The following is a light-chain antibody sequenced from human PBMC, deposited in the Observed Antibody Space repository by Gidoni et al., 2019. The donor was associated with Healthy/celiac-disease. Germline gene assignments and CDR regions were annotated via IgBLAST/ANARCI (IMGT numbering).Light chain of an antibody. CDR3: CSYAGSSTYV. Sequence: QSALTQPAPVSGSPGQSITISCTGTSSDVGSYNLVSWYHQHPGKAPKLMIYEVSKRPSGVSNRFSGSKAGNTASLTISGLQAEDEADYYCCSYAGSSTYVFGTGTKVTVX. CDR2: EVS. V-gene: IGLV2-23*02. CDR1: SSDVGSYNL. J-gene: IGLJ1*01.